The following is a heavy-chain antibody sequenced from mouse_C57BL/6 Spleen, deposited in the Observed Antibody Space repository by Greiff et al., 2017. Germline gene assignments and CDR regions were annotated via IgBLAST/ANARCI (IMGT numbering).Heavy chain of an antibody. CDR3: ASADGGYFDV. D-gene: IGHD1-2*01. Sequence: EVKLVESGGGLVKPGGSLKLSCAASGFTFSSYAMSWVRQTPEKRLEWVATISDGGSYTYYPDNVKGRFTISRDNAKNYLYLQMSHLKSEDTAMYYCASADGGYFDVWGTGTTVTVSS. CDR2: ISDGGSYT. J-gene: IGHJ1*03. CDR1: GFTFSSYA. V-gene: IGHV5-4*03.